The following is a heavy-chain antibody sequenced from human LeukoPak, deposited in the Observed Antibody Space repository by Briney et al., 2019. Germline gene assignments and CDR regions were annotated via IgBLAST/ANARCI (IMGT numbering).Heavy chain of an antibody. J-gene: IGHJ4*02. Sequence: SETLSLTCTVSGGSISSYYWSWIRKPAGEGQEWIGRIYTSGSTNYNPSLKSRVTMSVDTSKNQFSLNLISVTAGHTCVLFCGRLPYYYGSGSFDYWGQGTLVTVSS. CDR1: GGSISSYY. V-gene: IGHV4-4*07. D-gene: IGHD3-10*01. CDR3: GRLPYYYGSGSFDY. CDR2: IYTSGST.